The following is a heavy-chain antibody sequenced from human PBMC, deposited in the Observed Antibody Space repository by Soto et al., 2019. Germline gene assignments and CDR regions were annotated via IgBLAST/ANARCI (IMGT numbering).Heavy chain of an antibody. D-gene: IGHD6-13*01. CDR1: GGSISNYY. V-gene: IGHV4-4*07. CDR2: VSSTGNT. J-gene: IGHJ5*02. CDR3: ARGVPAAGTDWFDP. Sequence: SETLSLTCTVSGGSISNYYWSWIRQPAEKRLEWIGRVSSTGNTYYNPSLKSRVTISVDTSRNQVSLNLTSVTAADTAVYYCARGVPAAGTDWFDPWGQGTVGNVS.